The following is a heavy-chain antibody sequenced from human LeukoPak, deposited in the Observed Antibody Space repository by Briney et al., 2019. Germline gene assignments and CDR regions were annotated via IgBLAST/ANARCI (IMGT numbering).Heavy chain of an antibody. CDR2: ISGSGGST. V-gene: IGHV3-23*01. D-gene: IGHD3-22*01. CDR3: AKDGCYDSSGFLFFDI. CDR1: GFTFSSYA. J-gene: IGHJ3*02. Sequence: GGSLRLSCAASGFTFSSYARSWVRQAPGKGLEWVSPISGSGGSTYYADSVKGRFTHYRKNSKNPLYLKMNGLRAEDTAVYYCAKDGCYDSSGFLFFDIWGQGTMVTVSS.